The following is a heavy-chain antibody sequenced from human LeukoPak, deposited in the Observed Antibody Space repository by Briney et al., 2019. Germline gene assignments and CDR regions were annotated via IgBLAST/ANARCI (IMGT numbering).Heavy chain of an antibody. D-gene: IGHD3-22*01. CDR2: IYPDDSDT. CDR1: GYRFNAYW. V-gene: IGHV5-51*01. Sequence: PGDSLKISCKGSGYRFNAYWIAWVRQMPGKGLEWMGIIYPDDSDTRYSPSFQGQVTISADKSVRTAYLQWSSLKASDTAMYYCARPNITSYYDSRGYDAFDVWGQGTMVTVSS. CDR3: ARPNITSYYDSRGYDAFDV. J-gene: IGHJ3*01.